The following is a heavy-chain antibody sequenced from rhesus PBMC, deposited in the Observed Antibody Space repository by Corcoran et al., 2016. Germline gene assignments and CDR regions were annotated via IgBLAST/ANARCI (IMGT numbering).Heavy chain of an antibody. V-gene: IGHV4-122*02. CDR1: GYSISSGYG. CDR2: ISYSGST. CDR3: ARDGLYGRIDY. D-gene: IGHD3-3*01. Sequence: QLQLQESGPGLVQPSETLSLPCAVSGYSISSGYGWSWIRQPPGKGLEWIGYISYSGSTSYNPSLKSRVTISRDTSKNQFSLKLSSVTAADTAVYYCARDGLYGRIDYWGQGVLVTVSS. J-gene: IGHJ4*01.